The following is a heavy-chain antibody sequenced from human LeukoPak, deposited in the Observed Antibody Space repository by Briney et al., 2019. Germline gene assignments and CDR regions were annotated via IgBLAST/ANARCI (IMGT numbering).Heavy chain of an antibody. CDR3: ARVSGTMVPKADY. CDR2: IYYSGST. Sequence: PSETLSRTCTVSGGSISSGGYYWSWIRQHPGKGLEWIGYIYYSGSTYYNPSLKSRVTISVDTSKNQFSLKLSSVTAADTAVYYCARVSGTMVPKADYWGQGTLVTVSS. V-gene: IGHV4-31*03. CDR1: GGSISSGGYY. J-gene: IGHJ4*02. D-gene: IGHD3-10*01.